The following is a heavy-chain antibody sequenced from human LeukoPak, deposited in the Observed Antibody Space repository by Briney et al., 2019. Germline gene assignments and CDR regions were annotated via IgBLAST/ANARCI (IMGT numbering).Heavy chain of an antibody. CDR2: INPNSGGT. J-gene: IGHJ4*02. CDR1: GYTFTGYY. Sequence: ASVKVSCKASGYTFTGYYMHWVRQAPGQGLEWMGWINPNSGGTNYAQKFQGRVTMTRDTSISTAYMELSRLRSDDTAVYYCAREDRAYSSSWYVYWGQGTLVTVSS. V-gene: IGHV1-2*02. D-gene: IGHD6-13*01. CDR3: AREDRAYSSSWYVY.